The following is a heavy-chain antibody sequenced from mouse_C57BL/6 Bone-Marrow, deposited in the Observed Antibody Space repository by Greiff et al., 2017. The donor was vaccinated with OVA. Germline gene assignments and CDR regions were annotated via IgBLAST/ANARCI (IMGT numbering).Heavy chain of an antibody. Sequence: VKVVESGAELVKPGASVKMSCKASGYTFTTYPIEWMKQNHGKSLEWIGNFHPYNVDTKYNEKFKGKATLTVEKSSSTVYLELSRLTSDDAAVYYCARDDGYYRGFAYWGQGTLVTVSA. CDR3: ARDDGYYRGFAY. V-gene: IGHV1-47*01. D-gene: IGHD2-3*01. CDR1: GYTFTTYP. CDR2: FHPYNVDT. J-gene: IGHJ3*01.